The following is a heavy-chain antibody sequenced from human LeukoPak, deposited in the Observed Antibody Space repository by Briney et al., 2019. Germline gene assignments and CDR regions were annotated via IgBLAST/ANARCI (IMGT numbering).Heavy chain of an antibody. V-gene: IGHV4-59*01. J-gene: IGHJ4*02. D-gene: IGHD6-13*01. CDR2: IYYSGST. Sequence: PSETLSLTCTVSGGSISSYYWSWIRQPPGKGLEWIGYIYYSGSTNYNPSLKSRVTISVDTSKNQFSLKLSSVTAADTAVYYCARDGYGYSSSWYDYWGQGTLVTVSS. CDR1: GGSISSYY. CDR3: ARDGYGYSSSWYDY.